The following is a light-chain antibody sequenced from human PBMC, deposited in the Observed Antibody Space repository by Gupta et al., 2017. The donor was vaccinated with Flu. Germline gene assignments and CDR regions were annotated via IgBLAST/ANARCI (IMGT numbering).Light chain of an antibody. Sequence: EMVMTQSPATLSASPGERATLSCRASQSISRLAWYQQQPGQAPRLLIYAAATRATGIPARFSGRGSGTEFTLSISSLQSEDFAVYYCQQYNSWPSTFGQGTRLEIK. CDR3: QQYNSWPST. V-gene: IGKV3-15*01. CDR2: AAA. CDR1: QSISR. J-gene: IGKJ5*01.